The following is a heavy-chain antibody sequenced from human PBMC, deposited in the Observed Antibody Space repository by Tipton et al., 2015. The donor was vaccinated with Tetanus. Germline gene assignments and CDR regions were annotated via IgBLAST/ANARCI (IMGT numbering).Heavy chain of an antibody. CDR1: GGTFKSYA. Sequence: QSGPEVKEPGSSVKVSCKASGGTFKSYAISWVRQAPGQGLEWMGGIIPVFGTTNYAQKFQGRITITADESTSTAYMELRSLTSEDTAVYYCARPYGSGSDDAFDIWGQGTMVTVSS. D-gene: IGHD3-10*01. J-gene: IGHJ3*02. CDR2: IIPVFGTT. CDR3: ARPYGSGSDDAFDI. V-gene: IGHV1-69*01.